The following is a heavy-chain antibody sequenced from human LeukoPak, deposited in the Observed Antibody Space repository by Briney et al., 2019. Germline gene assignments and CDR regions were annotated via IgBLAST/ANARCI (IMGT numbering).Heavy chain of an antibody. J-gene: IGHJ4*02. CDR3: AREGSSGYYYPFDY. D-gene: IGHD3-22*01. CDR1: GFTVSSNY. V-gene: IGHV3-53*01. Sequence: GGSLRLSCAASGFTVSSNYMSWVRQAPGKGLEWVSVIYSGCSRYYADSVKGRFTISRDNSKNTMYLQMNSLRAEDTAVYYCAREGSSGYYYPFDYWGQGTLVTVSS. CDR2: IYSGCSR.